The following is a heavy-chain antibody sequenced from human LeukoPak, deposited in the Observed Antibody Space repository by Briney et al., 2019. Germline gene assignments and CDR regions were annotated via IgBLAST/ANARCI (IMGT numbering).Heavy chain of an antibody. CDR3: AREGGFYRPLDY. Sequence: SETLSLTCDVSGGSVTSTNWWSWVRQPPGEGLEWIGEVHLDGRTNYNPSLKSRLIMSVDLPENHISLQLTSVTAADTAVYYCAREGGFYRPLDYAGQGTLVTVSS. J-gene: IGHJ4*02. CDR2: VHLDGRT. V-gene: IGHV4-4*02. D-gene: IGHD3-3*01. CDR1: GGSVTSTNW.